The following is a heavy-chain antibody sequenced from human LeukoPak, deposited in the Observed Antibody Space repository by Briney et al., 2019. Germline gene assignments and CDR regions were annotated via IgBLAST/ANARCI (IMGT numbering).Heavy chain of an antibody. CDR2: ISAYNGNT. Sequence: ASVKVSCKASGYTFTGYGISWVRQAPGQGLEWMGWISAYNGNTNYAQKLQGRVTMTTDTSTSTAYMELRSLRSDDTAVYYCARDQYDYVWGSYRYTTQLHWFDPWGQGTLVTVSS. V-gene: IGHV1-18*01. J-gene: IGHJ5*02. CDR3: ARDQYDYVWGSYRYTTQLHWFDP. CDR1: GYTFTGYG. D-gene: IGHD3-16*02.